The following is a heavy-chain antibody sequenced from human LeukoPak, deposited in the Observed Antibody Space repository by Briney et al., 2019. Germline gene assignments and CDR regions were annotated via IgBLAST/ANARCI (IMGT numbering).Heavy chain of an antibody. CDR3: ARETPYGSGSYPFDY. CDR1: GGSISSSPYY. CDR2: IYYSGTA. V-gene: IGHV4-39*07. D-gene: IGHD3-10*01. J-gene: IGHJ4*02. Sequence: SETLSLTCTVSGGSISSSPYYWGWIRQPPGKGLEWIGSIYYSGTAHYNPSLESRVTISVDTSKKQFSLKLSSVTAADTAVYYCARETPYGSGSYPFDYWGQGILVTVSS.